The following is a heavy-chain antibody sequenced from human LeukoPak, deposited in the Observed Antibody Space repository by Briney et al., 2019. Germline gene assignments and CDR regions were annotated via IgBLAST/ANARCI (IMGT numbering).Heavy chain of an antibody. CDR2: ISTSGSTK. J-gene: IGHJ4*02. V-gene: IGHV3-48*03. CDR1: GFSFNTYE. D-gene: IGHD7-27*01. CDR3: VRNWGHDD. Sequence: PGGSLRLSCAASGFSFNTYEMNWVRQAPGKGLEWISYISTSGSTKHYAESVKGRFTISRDNAQNSLYLQMNTLRAEDTAVYYCVRNWGHDDWGQGTLVTVSS.